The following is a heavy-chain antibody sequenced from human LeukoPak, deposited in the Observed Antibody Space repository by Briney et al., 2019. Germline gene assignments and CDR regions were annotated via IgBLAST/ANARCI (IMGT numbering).Heavy chain of an antibody. Sequence: AGGSLRLPCAASGFTFSSYAMSWVRQAPGKGLEWVSGISGSGGGTYYADSVKGRFTISRDNSKNTLFLQMNSLRADDTAVYYCAKSVDYSNYGVDYWGQGTLVTVSS. J-gene: IGHJ4*02. V-gene: IGHV3-23*01. CDR2: ISGSGGGT. CDR1: GFTFSSYA. D-gene: IGHD4-11*01. CDR3: AKSVDYSNYGVDY.